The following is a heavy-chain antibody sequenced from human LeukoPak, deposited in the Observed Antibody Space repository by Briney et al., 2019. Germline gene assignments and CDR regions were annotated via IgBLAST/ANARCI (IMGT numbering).Heavy chain of an antibody. V-gene: IGHV3-30*02. D-gene: IGHD3-10*01. CDR1: GFTFSNYG. CDR3: AKDSNYYGSGSRYYYYMDV. J-gene: IGHJ6*03. Sequence: GGSLRLSCAASGFTFSNYGMHWVRQAPGKGLEWVVFIRYDGSNKYYADSVKGRFTISRDNSKNTLYLQMNSLRAEDTAVYYCAKDSNYYGSGSRYYYYMDVWGKGTTVTISS. CDR2: IRYDGSNK.